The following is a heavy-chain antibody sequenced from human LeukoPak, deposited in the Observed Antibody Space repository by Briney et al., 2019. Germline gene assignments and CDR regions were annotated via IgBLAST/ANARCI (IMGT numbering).Heavy chain of an antibody. CDR2: ISSSGSSI. J-gene: IGHJ4*02. V-gene: IGHV3-48*03. CDR1: GFTFSSYE. CDR3: ARAGYYFHY. Sequence: GGSLRLSCAASGFTFSSYEMNWVRQAPGKGLEWVSYISSSGSSIYYADYVKGRFAISRDNAKNSLYLQLNSLGAEDTAVYYCARAGYYFHYWGQGTLVIVSS.